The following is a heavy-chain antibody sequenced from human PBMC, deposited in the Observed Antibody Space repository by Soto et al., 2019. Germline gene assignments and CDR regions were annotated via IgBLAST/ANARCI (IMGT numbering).Heavy chain of an antibody. V-gene: IGHV3-33*01. CDR2: IWYDGSNK. J-gene: IGHJ4*02. CDR3: ARDRRGFLIKGYSILDY. CDR1: GFTFSSYG. Sequence: QVQLVESGGGVVQPGRSLRLSCAASGFTFSSYGMHWVRQAPGKGLEWVAVIWYDGSNKYYADSVKGRFTISRDNSKNTLYLQRNSLRAEDTAVYYCARDRRGFLIKGYSILDYWGQGTLVTVSS. D-gene: IGHD4-4*01.